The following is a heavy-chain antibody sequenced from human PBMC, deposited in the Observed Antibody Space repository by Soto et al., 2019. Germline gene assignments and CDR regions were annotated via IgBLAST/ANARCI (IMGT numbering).Heavy chain of an antibody. CDR1: GYSFTSYW. CDR3: ARLVDLLPYY. D-gene: IGHD1-26*01. CDR2: IDPIYSYT. J-gene: IGHJ4*02. Sequence: GESLKISCKGSGYSFTSYWIIWVRQMPVKGLEFMGSIDPIYSYTNYSPSFQGHVTISSDNSISTSYLQLSSLKASYTAMYYCARLVDLLPYYWGQGTLVTVSS. V-gene: IGHV5-10-1*01.